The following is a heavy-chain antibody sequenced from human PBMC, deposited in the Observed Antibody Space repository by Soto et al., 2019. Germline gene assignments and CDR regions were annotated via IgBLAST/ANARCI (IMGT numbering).Heavy chain of an antibody. CDR3: ARYIPSPDY. CDR2: ISYDGSNK. CDR1: GFTFSSYA. J-gene: IGHJ4*02. V-gene: IGHV3-30-3*01. Sequence: QVQLVESGGGVVQPGRSLRLSCAASGFTFSSYAMHWVRQAPGKGLEWVAVISYDGSNKYYADSVKGRFTISRDNSKNTLYLKMNSLRAEDTAVYYCARYIPSPDYWGQGTLVTVSS. D-gene: IGHD1-20*01.